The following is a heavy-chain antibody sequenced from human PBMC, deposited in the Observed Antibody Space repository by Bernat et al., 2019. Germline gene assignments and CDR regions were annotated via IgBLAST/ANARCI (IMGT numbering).Heavy chain of an antibody. V-gene: IGHV1-24*01. D-gene: IGHD3-3*01. CDR1: GYTLTELS. J-gene: IGHJ3*02. CDR3: AVGAQREITIFGVVHRRVDDFDI. Sequence: QVQLVQSGAEVKKPGASVKVSCKVSGYTLTELSMHWVRQAPGKGLEWLGGFDPEDGETIYAQKFQGRVTMTEDTSADAAYMELSSLRSEDTAVYYCAVGAQREITIFGVVHRRVDDFDIWGQGTMVTVSS. CDR2: FDPEDGET.